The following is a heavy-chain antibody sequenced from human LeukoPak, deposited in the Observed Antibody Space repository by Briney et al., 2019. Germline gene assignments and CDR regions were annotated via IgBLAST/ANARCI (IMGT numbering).Heavy chain of an antibody. Sequence: GGSLRLSCAASGFTFSSYAMSWVRQAPGKGLEWVSVIGGSDDSTYYAGSVKGRFTISRDNSKNTLYLQMNGLRAEDTAVYYCAKAPGGSCYSASDYWGQGTLVSVSS. D-gene: IGHD2-15*01. CDR2: IGGSDDST. CDR1: GFTFSSYA. J-gene: IGHJ4*02. V-gene: IGHV3-23*01. CDR3: AKAPGGSCYSASDY.